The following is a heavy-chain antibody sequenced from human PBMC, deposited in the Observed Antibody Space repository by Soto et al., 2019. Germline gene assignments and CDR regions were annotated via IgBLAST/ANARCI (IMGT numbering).Heavy chain of an antibody. CDR2: ISGTRGSI. J-gene: IGHJ6*03. CDR3: AKDQKDIVVVPAAMPPNYYYYYMDV. V-gene: IGHV3-9*01. Sequence: EVQLVESGGGLVQPGRYLRLSCAASGFTFDDYAMHWVRQAPGKGLEWVSGISGTRGSIGYEDSVKGRFTISRDNAKNSLYLQMNSLRAEDTDLYYCAKDQKDIVVVPAAMPPNYYYYYMDVWGKGTTVTVSS. D-gene: IGHD2-2*01. CDR1: GFTFDDYA.